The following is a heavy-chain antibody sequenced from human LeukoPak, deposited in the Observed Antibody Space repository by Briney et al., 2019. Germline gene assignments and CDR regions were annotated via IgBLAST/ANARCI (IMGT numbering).Heavy chain of an antibody. J-gene: IGHJ4*02. D-gene: IGHD6-19*01. CDR2: INGYSGNT. Sequence: ASVKVSCKTSGYTFTSYAMHWVRQAPGQRLEWMGSINGYSGNTEFSQKFQGRVTLTRDTSASTGYMDLSRLTSEDMAVFYCVRGGPNSGGWTLDHWGQGTLVSVSS. V-gene: IGHV1-3*03. CDR1: GYTFTSYA. CDR3: VRGGPNSGGWTLDH.